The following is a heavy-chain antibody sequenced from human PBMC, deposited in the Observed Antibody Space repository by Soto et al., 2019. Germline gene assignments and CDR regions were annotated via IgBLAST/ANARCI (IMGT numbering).Heavy chain of an antibody. D-gene: IGHD5-18*01. Sequence: QVQLQQWGAGLLKPSETLSLTCAVYGGSFSGYYWSWIRQPPGKGLEWIGEINHSGSTNYNPSLKSRVTISVDTSKNQFSLKLSSVTAADTAVYYCARGARGYSYGFYYYGMDVWGQGTTVTVSS. CDR1: GGSFSGYY. CDR3: ARGARGYSYGFYYYGMDV. V-gene: IGHV4-34*01. J-gene: IGHJ6*02. CDR2: INHSGST.